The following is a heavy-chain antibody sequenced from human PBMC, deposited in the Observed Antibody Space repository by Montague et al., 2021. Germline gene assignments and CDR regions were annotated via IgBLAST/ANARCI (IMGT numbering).Heavy chain of an antibody. CDR2: IQTDGTST. Sequence: SRRLSCAVSGFAFSNYWMHWVRQAPGKGLVWVSRIQTDGTSTDYADSVKGRFTISRDNAKSTLYLQMNSLRAEDTAVYYCARVGLGGGPNFDYWGQGTLVTVSS. J-gene: IGHJ4*02. D-gene: IGHD1-26*01. V-gene: IGHV3-74*01. CDR1: GFAFSNYW. CDR3: ARVGLGGGPNFDY.